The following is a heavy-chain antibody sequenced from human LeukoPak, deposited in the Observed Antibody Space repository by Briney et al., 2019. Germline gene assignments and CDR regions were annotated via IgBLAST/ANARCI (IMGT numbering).Heavy chain of an antibody. CDR1: GFTFGHYG. V-gene: IGHV3-30*18. CDR2: ISYDASNK. J-gene: IGHJ5*02. Sequence: PGRSLRLSYAASGFTFGHYGMYWVRQSPGKGLEWVALISYDASNKYYADSVKGRFTISRDNSKNTLYLQMNSLRAEDTALYYCAKGPNWFDPWGQGTLVTVSS. CDR3: AKGPNWFDP.